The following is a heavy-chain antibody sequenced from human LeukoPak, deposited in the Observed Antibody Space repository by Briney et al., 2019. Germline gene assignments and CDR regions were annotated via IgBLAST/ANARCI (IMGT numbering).Heavy chain of an antibody. V-gene: IGHV3-66*01. CDR3: ARVVKDYVWGSYVMDAFDI. D-gene: IGHD3-16*01. CDR1: GFTDSSNY. J-gene: IGHJ3*02. Sequence: GGSLRLSCAASGFTDSSNYMSWVRQAPGKGLEWVSVIYSGGSTYYAESVKGRFTISRDNSKNTLYLQMNSLRAEDTAVYYCARVVKDYVWGSYVMDAFDIWGQGTMVTVSS. CDR2: IYSGGST.